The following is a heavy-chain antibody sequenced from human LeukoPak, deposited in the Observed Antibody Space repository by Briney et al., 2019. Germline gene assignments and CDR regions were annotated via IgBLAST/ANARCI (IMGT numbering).Heavy chain of an antibody. D-gene: IGHD2-21*02. CDR2: INPNSGGT. J-gene: IGHJ3*02. CDR3: ARDVGTDDAFDI. Sequence: GASVKVSCKASGYTFTGYYMHWVRQAPGQGLERMGRINPNSGGTNYAQKFQGRVTMTRDTSISTAYMELSRLRSDDTAVYYCARDVGTDDAFDIWGQGTMVTVSS. V-gene: IGHV1-2*06. CDR1: GYTFTGYY.